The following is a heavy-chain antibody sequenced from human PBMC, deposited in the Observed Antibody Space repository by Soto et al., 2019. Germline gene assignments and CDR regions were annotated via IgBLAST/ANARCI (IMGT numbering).Heavy chain of an antibody. CDR2: IYYTGPT. CDR3: ARQQYGSRRELDY. CDR1: GGSNNSSSYY. V-gene: IGHV4-39*01. J-gene: IGHJ4*02. Sequence: SETLSLTCTVSGGSNNSSSYYWGWIRQPPGKGLEWIGSIYYTGPTYYNPSLKSRVTISVDTSKSQFSLKLTSVTAADTALYYCARQQYGSRRELDYWGQGTLVTVSS. D-gene: IGHD1-1*01.